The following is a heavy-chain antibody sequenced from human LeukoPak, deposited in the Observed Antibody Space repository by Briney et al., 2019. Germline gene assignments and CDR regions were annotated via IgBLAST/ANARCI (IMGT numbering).Heavy chain of an antibody. CDR3: ATDRLWFGEPSAFDI. V-gene: IGHV3-7*01. D-gene: IGHD3-10*01. J-gene: IGHJ3*02. CDR2: IKQDGSEK. Sequence: PGRSLRLSCAASGFTFSSHWMSWARQAPGKGLEWVAKIKQDGSEKYYVDSVKGRFTISRGNSKNTLYLQMSSLRPEDTAVYDCATDRLWFGEPSAFDIWGQGTMVTVSS. CDR1: GFTFSSHW.